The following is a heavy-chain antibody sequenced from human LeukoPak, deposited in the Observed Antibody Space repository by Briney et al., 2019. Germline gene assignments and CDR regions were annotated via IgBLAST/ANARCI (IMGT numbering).Heavy chain of an antibody. J-gene: IGHJ5*02. CDR2: IYYSGST. Sequence: SETLSLTCTVSGGSISSYYWSWIRQPPGKGLEWIGYIYYSGSTNYNPSLKSRVTMSVDTSKNQFPLKLSSVTAADTAVYYCARDSLYCSSTSCPIWFDPWGQGTLVTVSS. CDR3: ARDSLYCSSTSCPIWFDP. CDR1: GGSISSYY. D-gene: IGHD2-2*01. V-gene: IGHV4-59*12.